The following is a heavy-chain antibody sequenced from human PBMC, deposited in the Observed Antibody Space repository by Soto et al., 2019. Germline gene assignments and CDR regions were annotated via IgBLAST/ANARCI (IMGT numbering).Heavy chain of an antibody. CDR1: GFTFSDYY. Sequence: QVQLVESGGGLVKPGGSLRLYCATSGFTFSDYYMNWIRQAPGKGLEWVSYIGTRGNTKYYADSVRGRFTISRDNAKNSLYLQMNSLRADDTAVYYCARDGTEYYGEYYDYWGQGIPVTVSS. V-gene: IGHV3-11*01. D-gene: IGHD4-17*01. J-gene: IGHJ4*02. CDR2: IGTRGNTK. CDR3: ARDGTEYYGEYYDY.